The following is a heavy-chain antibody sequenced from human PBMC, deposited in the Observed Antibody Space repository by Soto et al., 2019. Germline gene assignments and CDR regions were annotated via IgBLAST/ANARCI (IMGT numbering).Heavy chain of an antibody. V-gene: IGHV3-30-3*01. J-gene: IGHJ4*02. D-gene: IGHD2-2*01. Sequence: RGYLGLSCASSGFTFSSYAMHWVRQAPGKGLEWVAVISYDGSNKYYADSVKGRFTISRDNSKNTLYLQMNSLRAEDTAVYYCARGPSSMTRFDYWGQGTMVTVSS. CDR2: ISYDGSNK. CDR3: ARGPSSMTRFDY. CDR1: GFTFSSYA.